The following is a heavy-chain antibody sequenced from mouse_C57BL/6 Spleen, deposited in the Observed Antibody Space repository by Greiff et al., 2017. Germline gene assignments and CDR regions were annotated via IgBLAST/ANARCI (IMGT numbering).Heavy chain of an antibody. J-gene: IGHJ2*01. D-gene: IGHD2-3*01. Sequence: QVQLQQPGAELVMPGASVKLSCKASGYTFTSYWMHWVKQRPGQGLEWIGEIDPSDSYTNYNQKFKGKSTLTVDKSSSTAYMQLSSLTSEDSAVYYGARYYDGYPYWGQGTTLTVSS. CDR3: ARYYDGYPY. CDR2: IDPSDSYT. V-gene: IGHV1-69*01. CDR1: GYTFTSYW.